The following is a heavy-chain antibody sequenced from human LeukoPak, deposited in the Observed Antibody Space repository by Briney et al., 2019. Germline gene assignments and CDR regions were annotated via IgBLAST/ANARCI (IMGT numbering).Heavy chain of an antibody. V-gene: IGHV3-21*01. CDR2: ISSSSSYI. D-gene: IGHD2-2*02. Sequence: KPGGSLRLSCAASGFTFSSYSMNWVRQAPGKGLEWVSSISSSSSYIHYADSVKGRFTISRDNAKNSLYLQMNSLRAEDTAVYYCARSGWRYCSSTSCYSWFDPWGQGTLVTVSS. J-gene: IGHJ5*02. CDR3: ARSGWRYCSSTSCYSWFDP. CDR1: GFTFSSYS.